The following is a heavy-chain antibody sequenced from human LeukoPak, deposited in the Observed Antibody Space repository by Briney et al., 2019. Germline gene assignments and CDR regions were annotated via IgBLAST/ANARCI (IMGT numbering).Heavy chain of an antibody. Sequence: PGGSLRLSCAASGFTFSNYVMNWVRQAPGKGLEWVSTISGSGGNTYYADSVKGRFTISREISKNTVYPQMNSLRGEDTAVYYCAKDHCSSTSCYWFDYWGQGTPVTVSS. CDR2: ISGSGGNT. D-gene: IGHD2-2*01. V-gene: IGHV3-23*01. CDR1: GFTFSNYV. CDR3: AKDHCSSTSCYWFDY. J-gene: IGHJ4*02.